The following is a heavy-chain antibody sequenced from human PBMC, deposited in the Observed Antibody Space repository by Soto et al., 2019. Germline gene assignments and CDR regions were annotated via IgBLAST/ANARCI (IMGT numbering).Heavy chain of an antibody. CDR1: GVTFRSYA. D-gene: IGHD2-15*01. CDR2: ISYDGSNK. J-gene: IGHJ5*01. CDR3: ARDVVVVVAATSWFDP. V-gene: IGHV3-30-3*01. Sequence: AGSLRLSCAASGVTFRSYAMHGVRQAPGKGLEWVAVISYDGSNKYYADSVKGRFTISRDNSKNTLYLQMNSLRAEDTAVYYCARDVVVVVAATSWFDPWGQGNLVTVSS.